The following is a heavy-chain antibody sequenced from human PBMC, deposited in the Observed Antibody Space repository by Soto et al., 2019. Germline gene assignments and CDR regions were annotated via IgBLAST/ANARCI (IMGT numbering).Heavy chain of an antibody. J-gene: IGHJ6*01. D-gene: IGHD1-1*01. CDR2: ISGFYGET. V-gene: IGHV1-18*01. Sequence: QVQLVQSGGEVKKPGASVKVSCRASGYNFVTYGITWVRQAPGQGLEGMGWISGFYGETKYAEKLQNRVTMTRDTSTSTAYLELRNLSSDDTAVYYCARDRGETTGLAFYGMDVWGQGTTVTVSS. CDR1: GYNFVTYG. CDR3: ARDRGETTGLAFYGMDV.